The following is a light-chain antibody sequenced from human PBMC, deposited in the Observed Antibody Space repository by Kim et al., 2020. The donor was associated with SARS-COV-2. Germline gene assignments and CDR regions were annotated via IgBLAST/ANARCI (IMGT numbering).Light chain of an antibody. J-gene: IGKJ1*01. Sequence: DIQMTQSPSTLSASVGDRVTITCRASQSISTWLAWYQQKPGKAPHLLIYKASTLESGVPSRFSGSGSGTEFTLTISSLQPDDFATYYCQQYNIYWTFGQGTKVDIK. CDR2: KAS. CDR3: QQYNIYWT. V-gene: IGKV1-5*03. CDR1: QSISTW.